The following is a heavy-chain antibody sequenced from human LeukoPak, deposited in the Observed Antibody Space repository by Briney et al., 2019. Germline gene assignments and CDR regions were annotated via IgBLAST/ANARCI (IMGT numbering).Heavy chain of an antibody. D-gene: IGHD3-10*01. V-gene: IGHV3-74*01. CDR3: ARGSFGSFDC. J-gene: IGHJ4*02. Sequence: GGSLRPSCAASGFTFSSHTMNWVRQAPGKGLVWVSRFSSDGSTTTYADSVKGRFTISRDNAKNTLYLQMDSLRVEDTAVYYCARGSFGSFDCWGQGSLVTVSS. CDR2: FSSDGSTT. CDR1: GFTFSSHT.